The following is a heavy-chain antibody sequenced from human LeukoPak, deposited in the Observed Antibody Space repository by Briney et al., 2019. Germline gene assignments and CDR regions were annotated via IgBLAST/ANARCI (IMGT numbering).Heavy chain of an antibody. CDR1: GFTFSDYI. J-gene: IGHJ3*02. Sequence: GGSLRLSCAASGFTFSDYILDWVRQASGKGLEWVGRIRRGANSYTTEYAASVKGRFTISRDDSRNSLYLHMNSLKTEDTAVYHCCRDGGEGGDSAFDIWGQGTMVTVSS. V-gene: IGHV3-72*01. D-gene: IGHD2-21*01. CDR3: CRDGGEGGDSAFDI. CDR2: IRRGANSYTT.